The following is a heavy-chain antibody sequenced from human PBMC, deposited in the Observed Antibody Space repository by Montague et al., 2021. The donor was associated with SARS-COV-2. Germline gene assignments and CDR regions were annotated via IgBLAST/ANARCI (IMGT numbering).Heavy chain of an antibody. Sequence: SLRLSCAASGFTFSSYAMSWVRQAPGKGLGWVSTISGSGGSTCYADSVKGRFTISRDNSKNTLYLQMNSLRAEDTAVYYCAKDPHYDFWSGFYFDYWGQGTLVTVSS. J-gene: IGHJ4*02. CDR1: GFTFSSYA. D-gene: IGHD3-3*01. CDR2: ISGSGGST. V-gene: IGHV3-23*01. CDR3: AKDPHYDFWSGFYFDY.